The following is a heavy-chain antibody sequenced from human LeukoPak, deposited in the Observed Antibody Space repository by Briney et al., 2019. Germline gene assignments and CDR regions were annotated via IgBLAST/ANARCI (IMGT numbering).Heavy chain of an antibody. CDR3: VREYSSSSGRAFDI. CDR1: GFTFSSYW. J-gene: IGHJ3*02. Sequence: GGSLRLSCAASGFTFSSYWMHWVRQAPEKGLVWVSRISTDGSSTNSADSVKGRLTISRDNAKNTLYLQMNSLRAEDTAVYYCVREYSSSSGRAFDIWGQGTMATVSP. CDR2: ISTDGSST. D-gene: IGHD6-6*01. V-gene: IGHV3-74*01.